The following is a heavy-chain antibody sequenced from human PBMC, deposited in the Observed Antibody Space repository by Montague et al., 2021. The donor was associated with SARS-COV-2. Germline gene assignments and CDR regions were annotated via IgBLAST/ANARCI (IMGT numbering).Heavy chain of an antibody. Sequence: SETLSLTCTVSGGSLSSSSYYWGWIRQPPGKGLEWVGSFFYSGSTYDNPSLKSRVTISVDTSKNQFSLKLSSVTAADTAVYYCARPQQQLAFDYWGQGTLVTVSS. CDR2: FFYSGST. D-gene: IGHD6-13*01. V-gene: IGHV4-39*01. CDR1: GGSLSSSSYY. CDR3: ARPQQQLAFDY. J-gene: IGHJ4*02.